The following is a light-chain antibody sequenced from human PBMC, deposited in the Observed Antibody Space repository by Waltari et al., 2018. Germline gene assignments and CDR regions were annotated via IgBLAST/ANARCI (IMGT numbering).Light chain of an antibody. V-gene: IGKV3-20*01. CDR2: GTF. J-gene: IGKJ1*01. CDR1: QNVSRS. CDR3: QHYVRLPAT. Sequence: GRAGQNVSRSLAWYQQKAGQAPGRLIYGTFNRATGIPDRFSGSGSGTDFSLTISRLEPEDFAVYYCQHYVRLPATFGQGTKVEIK.